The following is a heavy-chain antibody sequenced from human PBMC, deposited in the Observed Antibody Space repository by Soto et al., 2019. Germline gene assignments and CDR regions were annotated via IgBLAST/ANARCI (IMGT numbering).Heavy chain of an antibody. CDR3: ARTHFQYDSSGYYYGDFDY. D-gene: IGHD3-22*01. J-gene: IGHJ4*02. V-gene: IGHV1-69*13. Sequence: SVKVSCKASGATLNNYAISWVRQAPGQGLEWMGGIIPMFGTTNYAQKFQGRVTFTADDSTNIAYMELTSLRYEDTAVYYCARTHFQYDSSGYYYGDFDYWGQGTLVSVTA. CDR1: GATLNNYA. CDR2: IIPMFGTT.